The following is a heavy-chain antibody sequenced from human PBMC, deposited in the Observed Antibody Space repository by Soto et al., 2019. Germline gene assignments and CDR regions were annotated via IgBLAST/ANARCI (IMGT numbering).Heavy chain of an antibody. D-gene: IGHD4-4*01. J-gene: IGHJ4*02. CDR2: ISYDGSNK. V-gene: IGHV3-30*18. Sequence: GGSLRLSCAASGFTFSSYGMHWVRQAPGKGLEWVAVISYDGSNKYYADSVKGRFTISRDNSKNTLYLQMNSLRAEDTAVYYCAKDLPTVTPYYFDYWGQGTLVTVSS. CDR1: GFTFSSYG. CDR3: AKDLPTVTPYYFDY.